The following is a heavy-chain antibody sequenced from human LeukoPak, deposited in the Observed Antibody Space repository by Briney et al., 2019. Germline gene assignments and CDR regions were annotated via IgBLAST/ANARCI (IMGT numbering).Heavy chain of an antibody. Sequence: GGSLRLSCAASGFTFSSYAMSWVRQAPGKGLEWVSAISSNGGSTYYADSVKGRFTISRDNSKNTLYLQMSSLRAEDTAVYYCVLDYGDYGGFDYWGQGTLVTVSS. V-gene: IGHV3-64D*06. D-gene: IGHD4-17*01. CDR2: ISSNGGST. J-gene: IGHJ4*02. CDR1: GFTFSSYA. CDR3: VLDYGDYGGFDY.